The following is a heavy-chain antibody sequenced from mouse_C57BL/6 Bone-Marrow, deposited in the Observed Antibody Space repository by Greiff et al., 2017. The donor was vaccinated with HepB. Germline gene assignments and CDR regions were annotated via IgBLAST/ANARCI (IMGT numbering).Heavy chain of an antibody. CDR3: TDYGNYSWFAY. CDR1: GYTFTDYE. CDR2: IVPETGGT. J-gene: IGHJ3*01. Sequence: VQLLQSGAELVRPGASVTLSCKASGYTFTDYEMYWVKQTPVHGLGWIGAIVPETGGTAYNQKFKGKAILTADKSSSPAYMELRSLTSEDTADYYSTDYGNYSWFAYGGQGTVVTVSA. D-gene: IGHD2-1*01. V-gene: IGHV1-15*01.